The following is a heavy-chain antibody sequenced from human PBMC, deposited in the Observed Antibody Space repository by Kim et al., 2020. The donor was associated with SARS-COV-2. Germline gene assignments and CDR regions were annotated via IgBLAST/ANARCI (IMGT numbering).Heavy chain of an antibody. CDR1: GGSFSGYY. Sequence: SETLSLTCAVSGGSFSGYYWSWVRQAPGKGLEWIGEIDPSGTTNYNPSLKSRVAISGDTSQDQFFLRLNSLTAAVTAMYYCVYTGRGYRSFFDYCGQGTLVTVSS. J-gene: IGHJ4*02. CDR2: IDPSGTT. CDR3: VYTGRGYRSFFDY. D-gene: IGHD5-18*01. V-gene: IGHV4-34*01.